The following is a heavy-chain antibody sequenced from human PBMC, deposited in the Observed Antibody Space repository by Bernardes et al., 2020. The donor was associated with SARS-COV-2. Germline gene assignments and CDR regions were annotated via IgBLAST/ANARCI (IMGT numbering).Heavy chain of an antibody. CDR3: AKVQAILWIRPYYSAMDV. CDR2: ISYEGSKK. CDR1: GFTFSSYT. D-gene: IGHD5-18*01. Sequence: GGSLRLSCEVSGFTFSSYTMNWVRQAPGKGLEWVAVISYEGSKKYYADSVEGRFTISKDNSKNTVYLEMNSLRPEDTAVYYCAKVQAILWIRPYYSAMDVWGQGTTVAVSS. V-gene: IGHV3-30*18. J-gene: IGHJ6*02.